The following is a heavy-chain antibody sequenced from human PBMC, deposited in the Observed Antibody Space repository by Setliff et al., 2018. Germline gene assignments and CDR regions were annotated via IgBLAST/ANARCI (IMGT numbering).Heavy chain of an antibody. CDR3: ARDHVYGSQYYYYYYGMDV. CDR1: GFTFSRYW. J-gene: IGHJ6*02. D-gene: IGHD3-10*01. Sequence: GGSLRLSCAASGFTFSRYWMSWVRQAPGKGLEWVANIKQHGSEKYYVDSVKGRFTISRDNAKNSLYLQMNSLRAEDTAVYYCARDHVYGSQYYYYYYGMDVWGQGTTVTVSS. V-gene: IGHV3-7*01. CDR2: IKQHGSEK.